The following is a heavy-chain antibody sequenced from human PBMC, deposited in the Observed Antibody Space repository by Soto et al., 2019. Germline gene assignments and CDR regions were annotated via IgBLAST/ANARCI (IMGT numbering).Heavy chain of an antibody. D-gene: IGHD3-16*01. V-gene: IGHV3-33*01. J-gene: IGHJ6*03. CDR3: ARGGTYGYYYMDV. CDR1: GFTFSSYG. Sequence: PGGSLRLSCAASGFTFSSYGMHWVRQAPGKGLEWVAVIWYDGSNKYYADSVKGRFTISRDNSKNTLYLQMNSLRAEDTAVYYCARGGTYGYYYMDVWGKGTTVTVSS. CDR2: IWYDGSNK.